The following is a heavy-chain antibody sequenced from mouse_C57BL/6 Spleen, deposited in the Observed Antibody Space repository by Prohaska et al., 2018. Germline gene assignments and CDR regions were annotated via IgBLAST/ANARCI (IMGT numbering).Heavy chain of an antibody. CDR3: ARGYDYAMDY. J-gene: IGHJ4*01. V-gene: IGHV1-22*01. CDR1: GYTFTDYN. D-gene: IGHD1-1*02. Sequence: MSCKASGYTFTDYNMHWVKQSHGKSLEWIGYINPNNGGTSYNQKFKGKATLTVNKSSSTAYMELRSLTSEDSAVYYCARGYDYAMDYWGQGTSVTVSS. CDR2: INPNNGGT.